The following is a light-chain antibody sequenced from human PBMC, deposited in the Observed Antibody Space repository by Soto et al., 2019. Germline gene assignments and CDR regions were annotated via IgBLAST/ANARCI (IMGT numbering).Light chain of an antibody. J-gene: IGLJ2*01. CDR2: DDS. Sequence: SYELTQSPSVSVAPGQTARISCGGNNIGSKGVHWYQQRPGQAPVLVVYDDSDRPSGTPERFSGSNSGNTATLTISRVEAGDEADYYCQVWHSSSDHPRVLFGGGTKVTVL. V-gene: IGLV3-21*02. CDR1: NIGSKG. CDR3: QVWHSSSDHPRVL.